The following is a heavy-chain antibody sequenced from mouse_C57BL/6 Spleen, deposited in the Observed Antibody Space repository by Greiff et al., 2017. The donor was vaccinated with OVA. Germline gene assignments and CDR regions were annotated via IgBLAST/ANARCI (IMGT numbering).Heavy chain of an antibody. CDR3: ARVSLITTGVEGVDY. J-gene: IGHJ2*01. CDR1: GYAFTNYL. D-gene: IGHD1-1*01. CDR2: INPGSGGT. V-gene: IGHV1-54*01. Sequence: VQLQQSGAELVRPGTSVKVSCKASGYAFTNYLIEWVKQRPGQGLEWIGVINPGSGGTNYNEKFKGKATLTAAKSSSTAYMQLSSLTSEDAAVYFCARVSLITTGVEGVDYWGQGTTLTVAS.